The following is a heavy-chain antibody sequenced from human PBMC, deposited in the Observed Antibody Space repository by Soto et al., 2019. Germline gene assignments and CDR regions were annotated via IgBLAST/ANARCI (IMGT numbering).Heavy chain of an antibody. Sequence: GGSLRLSCAASGFTFSSYAMSWVRQAPGKGLEWVSAISGSGGSTYYADSVKGRFTISRDNSKNTLYLQMNSLRAEDTAVYYCAKRQYYYGSGSYYIGAFDIWGQGTMVTV. D-gene: IGHD3-10*01. CDR1: GFTFSSYA. J-gene: IGHJ3*02. CDR2: ISGSGGST. CDR3: AKRQYYYGSGSYYIGAFDI. V-gene: IGHV3-23*01.